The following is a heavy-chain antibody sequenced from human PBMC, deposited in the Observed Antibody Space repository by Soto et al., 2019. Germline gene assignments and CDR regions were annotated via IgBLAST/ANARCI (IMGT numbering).Heavy chain of an antibody. Sequence: SPTLSLTCAVYGGSFSGYYWSWIRQPPGKGLEWIGEINHSGSTNYNPSLKSRVTISVDTSKNQFSLKLSSVTAADTAVYYCARGMDIVVVPAAMRGFDPWGQGTLVTVSS. CDR1: GGSFSGYY. D-gene: IGHD2-2*03. V-gene: IGHV4-34*01. CDR2: INHSGST. CDR3: ARGMDIVVVPAAMRGFDP. J-gene: IGHJ5*02.